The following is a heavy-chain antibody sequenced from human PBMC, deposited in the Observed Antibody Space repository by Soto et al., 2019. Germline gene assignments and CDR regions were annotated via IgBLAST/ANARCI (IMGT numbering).Heavy chain of an antibody. V-gene: IGHV3-74*01. Sequence: EAQLVDSGGGLVQPGGSLTLSCTASEITLNIYWMHWIRQAPGKGLVWVSRINPESTTLTYADSVTGRFTISRDSAKNTLYLQMNGLSSEDTAIYYCTKDTFGAWDSWCQGTLVTVSS. D-gene: IGHD3-10*01. CDR3: TKDTFGAWDS. CDR2: INPESTTL. CDR1: EITLNIYW. J-gene: IGHJ4*02.